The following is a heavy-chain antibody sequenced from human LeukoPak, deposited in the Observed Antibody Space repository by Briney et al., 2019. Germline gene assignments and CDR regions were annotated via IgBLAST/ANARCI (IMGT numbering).Heavy chain of an antibody. CDR3: ARQDGYTIDY. D-gene: IGHD5-24*01. J-gene: IGHJ4*02. V-gene: IGHV4-4*09. CDR2: IYTSGST. CDR1: GGSISSYY. Sequence: SETLSLTCTVSGGSISSYYWSWIRQPPGKGLEWIGYIYTSGSTNYNPSLKSRVTISVDTSKNQFSLKLSSVTAADTAVYYCARQDGYTIDYWGQGTLVTVFS.